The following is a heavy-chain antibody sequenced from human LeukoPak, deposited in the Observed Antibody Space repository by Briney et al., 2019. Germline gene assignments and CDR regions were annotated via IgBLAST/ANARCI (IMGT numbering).Heavy chain of an antibody. D-gene: IGHD6-19*01. V-gene: IGHV4-38-2*01. CDR1: GYSISSDKY. CDR3: ARSHSGWQGHNNWFDP. J-gene: IGHJ5*02. CDR2: IYHTGST. Sequence: SETLSLTCEVSGYSISSDKYWGWIRLSPGKGLEWIGTIYHTGSTFYNPSLKSRVSISVDTSKNQFSLTFASVTAADTAVYYCARSHSGWQGHNNWFDPWGQGTLVTVSS.